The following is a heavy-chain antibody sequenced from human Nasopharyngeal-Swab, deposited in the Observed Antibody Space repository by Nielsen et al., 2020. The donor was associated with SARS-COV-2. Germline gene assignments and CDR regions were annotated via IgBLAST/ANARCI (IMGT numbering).Heavy chain of an antibody. CDR3: ASDRLVHYYDSSGHRDAFDI. D-gene: IGHD3-22*01. Sequence: TLSLTCTVSGGSISSGGYYWSWIRQHPGKGLEWFGYIYYSGSTYYNPSLKSRVTISVDTSKNQFSLKLSSVTAADTAVYYCASDRLVHYYDSSGHRDAFDIWGQWTMVTVSS. V-gene: IGHV4-31*03. J-gene: IGHJ3*02. CDR1: GGSISSGGYY. CDR2: IYYSGST.